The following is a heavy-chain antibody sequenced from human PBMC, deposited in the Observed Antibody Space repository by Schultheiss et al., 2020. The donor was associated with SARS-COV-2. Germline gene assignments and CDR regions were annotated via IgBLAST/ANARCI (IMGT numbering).Heavy chain of an antibody. CDR1: GFTFSSFW. CDR3: ARDFVGGYDWGTFDY. Sequence: GGSLRLSCAASGFTFSSFWMSWVRQAPGKGLEWVANIKQDGSEKYYADSVKGRFTISRDNSKNTLYLQMNSLRAEDTAVYYCARDFVGGYDWGTFDYWGQGTLVTVSS. V-gene: IGHV3-7*01. J-gene: IGHJ4*02. D-gene: IGHD5-12*01. CDR2: IKQDGSEK.